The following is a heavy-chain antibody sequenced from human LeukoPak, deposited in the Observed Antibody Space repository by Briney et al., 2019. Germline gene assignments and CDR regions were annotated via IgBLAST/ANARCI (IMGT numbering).Heavy chain of an antibody. V-gene: IGHV3-48*01. J-gene: IGHJ4*02. CDR2: ISSTSSTI. D-gene: IGHD3-10*01. Sequence: PGGSLRLSCAASGPTFSGYGMNWVRQAPGKGLEGVSYISSTSSTIYYADSVKGRFTISRDNTKNSLYLQMNSLRAEDTAVYYCARDSYMVRGVIITPPFDYWGQGTLVTVSS. CDR3: ARDSYMVRGVIITPPFDY. CDR1: GPTFSGYG.